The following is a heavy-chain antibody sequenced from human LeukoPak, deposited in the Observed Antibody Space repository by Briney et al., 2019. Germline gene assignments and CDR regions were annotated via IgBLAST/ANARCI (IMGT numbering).Heavy chain of an antibody. D-gene: IGHD6-13*01. J-gene: IGHJ4*02. CDR1: GGSFSGYY. Sequence: PSETLSLTCAVYGGSFSGYYWSWIRQPPGKGLEWIGEINHSGSTNYNPSLKSRVTISVDTSKNQFSLKLSSVTAADMAVYYCARGYSIPFAYWGQGTLVTVSS. CDR2: INHSGST. CDR3: ARGYSIPFAY. V-gene: IGHV4-34*01.